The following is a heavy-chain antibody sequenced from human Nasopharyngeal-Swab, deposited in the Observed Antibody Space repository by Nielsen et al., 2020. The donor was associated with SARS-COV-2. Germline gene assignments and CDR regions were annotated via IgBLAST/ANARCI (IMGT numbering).Heavy chain of an antibody. D-gene: IGHD3-22*01. V-gene: IGHV3-7*02. J-gene: IGHJ4*02. Sequence: GGSLRLSCAVSGLTVSSTYMSWVRQAPGKGLEWVANIKHDGSEKYYVDSVKGRFTISRDNVKNSLILQMNSLRAEDTAVYYCARAGIYDSRGFSIYWGQGTLVTVSS. CDR1: GLTVSSTY. CDR3: ARAGIYDSRGFSIY. CDR2: IKHDGSEK.